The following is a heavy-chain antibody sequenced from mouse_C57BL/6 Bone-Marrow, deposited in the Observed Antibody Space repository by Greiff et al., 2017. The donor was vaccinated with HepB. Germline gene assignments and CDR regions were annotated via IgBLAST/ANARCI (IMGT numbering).Heavy chain of an antibody. CDR1: GFNIKDDY. J-gene: IGHJ2*01. Sequence: DVHLVESGAELVRPGASVKLSCTASGFNIKDDYMHWVKQRPEQGLEWIGWIDPENGDTEYASKFQGKATITADTSSNTAYLQLSSLTSEDTAVYYCTTNHYGGDYWGQGTTLTVSS. CDR2: IDPENGDT. CDR3: TTNHYGGDY. V-gene: IGHV14-4*01. D-gene: IGHD1-1*01.